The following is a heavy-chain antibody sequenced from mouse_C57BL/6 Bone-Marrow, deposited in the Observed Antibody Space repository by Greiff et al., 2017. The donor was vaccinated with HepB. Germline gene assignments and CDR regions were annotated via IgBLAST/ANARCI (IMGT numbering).Heavy chain of an antibody. CDR3: ARSAPYYYGSSYWYFDV. J-gene: IGHJ1*03. V-gene: IGHV7-3*01. CDR1: GFTFTDYY. CDR2: IRNKANGYTT. Sequence: EVHLVESGGGLVQPGGSLSLSCAASGFTFTDYYMSWVRQPPGKALEWLGFIRNKANGYTTEYSASVKGRFTISRDNSQSILYLQMNALRAEDSATYYCARSAPYYYGSSYWYFDVWGTGTTVTVSS. D-gene: IGHD1-1*01.